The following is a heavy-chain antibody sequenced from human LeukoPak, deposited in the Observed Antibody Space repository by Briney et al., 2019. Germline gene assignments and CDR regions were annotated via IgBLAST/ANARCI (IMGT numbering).Heavy chain of an antibody. CDR2: IYSGGST. Sequence: QPRGSLRLSCAASGFTVSAKYMSWVRQAPGKGLQWVSIIYSGGSTYYADSVKGRFTISRDISSNTLYLQMYGLRADDAAMYYCATMRYLTLDYWGQGSLVAVSS. D-gene: IGHD1-14*01. V-gene: IGHV3-53*01. CDR3: ATMRYLTLDY. J-gene: IGHJ4*02. CDR1: GFTVSAKY.